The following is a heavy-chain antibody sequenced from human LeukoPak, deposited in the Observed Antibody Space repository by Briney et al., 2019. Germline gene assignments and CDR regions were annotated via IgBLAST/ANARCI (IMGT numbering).Heavy chain of an antibody. Sequence: PSETLSLTCTVSGGSIRSYYWSWIRQPPGKGLERIGYIYTSGSTNYNPSLKSRVTISVDTSKNQFSLKLSSVTAADTAVYYCARVREGSSWSTFDYWGQGTLVTVSS. CDR3: ARVREGSSWSTFDY. V-gene: IGHV4-4*09. CDR2: IYTSGST. D-gene: IGHD6-13*01. CDR1: GGSIRSYY. J-gene: IGHJ4*02.